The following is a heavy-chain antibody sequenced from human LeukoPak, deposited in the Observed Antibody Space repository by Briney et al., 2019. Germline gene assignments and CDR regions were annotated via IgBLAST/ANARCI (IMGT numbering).Heavy chain of an antibody. CDR2: IYSGGST. D-gene: IGHD6-6*01. Sequence: SGGSLRLSCAASGFTVSSNYMSWVRQAPGKGLEWVSVIYSGGSTYYADSVKGRFTISRDNSKNTLYLQMNSLRADDTAVYYCAKGAPSSSSIFDFWGPGTLVTVSS. CDR1: GFTVSSNY. J-gene: IGHJ4*02. V-gene: IGHV3-53*01. CDR3: AKGAPSSSSIFDF.